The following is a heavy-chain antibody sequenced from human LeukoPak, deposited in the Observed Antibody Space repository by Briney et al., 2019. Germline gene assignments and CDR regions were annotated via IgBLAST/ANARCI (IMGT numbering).Heavy chain of an antibody. CDR3: AKGRDFMDV. CDR1: GFTFSSYG. Sequence: GGSLRLSCAASGFTFSSYGMHWVRQAPGKGLEWVAVISYDGSNKYYADSVKGRFTIPRDNSKNTLYLQMDSLRAEDTAVYYCAKGRDFMDVWGQGTTVTVSS. CDR2: ISYDGSNK. J-gene: IGHJ6*02. V-gene: IGHV3-30*18.